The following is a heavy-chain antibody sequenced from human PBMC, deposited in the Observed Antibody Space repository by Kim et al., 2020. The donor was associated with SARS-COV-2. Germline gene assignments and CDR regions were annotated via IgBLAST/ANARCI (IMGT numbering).Heavy chain of an antibody. Sequence: NECYADSVKGRFTISRDNSKNMVYLQMNSLRVEDTSVYYCAREARPNSMDVWGQGATVTVSS. CDR3: AREARPNSMDV. CDR2: NE. D-gene: IGHD2-8*01. J-gene: IGHJ6*02. V-gene: IGHV3-33*01.